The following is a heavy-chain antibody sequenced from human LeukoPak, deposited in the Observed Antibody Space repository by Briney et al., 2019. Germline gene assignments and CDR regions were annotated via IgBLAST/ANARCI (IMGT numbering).Heavy chain of an antibody. CDR2: IFHSGGT. V-gene: IGHV4-4*02. J-gene: IGHJ6*02. CDR1: GGSISSSDW. Sequence: SETLSLTCAVSGGSISSSDWWSWVRQPPGKGLDWIGEIFHSGGTAYNPSLKSRVTISVDTSKNQFSLKLTFVTAADTAVYYCARAHYYYGMDVWGQGTTVTVSS. CDR3: ARAHYYYGMDV.